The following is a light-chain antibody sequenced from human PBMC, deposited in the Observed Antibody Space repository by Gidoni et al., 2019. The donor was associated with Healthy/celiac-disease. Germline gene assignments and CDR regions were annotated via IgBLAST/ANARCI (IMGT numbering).Light chain of an antibody. CDR3: QQYNNWPLLT. J-gene: IGKJ4*01. V-gene: IGKV3-15*01. Sequence: EIVMTQSQATLSVSPGERATLSCRASQSVSSNLAWYQQKPGQAPRLLIYGASTRATGIPARFSGSGSGTEFSLNISSLQSEDFAVYYCQQYNNWPLLTFXGXTKVEIK. CDR1: QSVSSN. CDR2: GAS.